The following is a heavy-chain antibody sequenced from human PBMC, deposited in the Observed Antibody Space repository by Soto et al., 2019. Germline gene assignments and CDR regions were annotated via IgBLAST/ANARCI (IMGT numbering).Heavy chain of an antibody. Sequence: EVQLVESGGGLVKPGGSLRLSCAASGFTLSSYSMNWVRQAPGKGLEWVSSISGTSTYIYYADSVKGRFTISRDNAKNSLYLQMNSLRAEDTAVYFCARDKGYYYDTSGYWDDDFDIWGQGTMVTVSS. CDR3: ARDKGYYYDTSGYWDDDFDI. CDR1: GFTLSSYS. V-gene: IGHV3-21*01. J-gene: IGHJ3*02. CDR2: ISGTSTYI. D-gene: IGHD3-22*01.